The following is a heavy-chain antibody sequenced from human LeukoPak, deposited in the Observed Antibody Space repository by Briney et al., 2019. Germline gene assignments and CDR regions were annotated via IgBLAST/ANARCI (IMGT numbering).Heavy chain of an antibody. J-gene: IGHJ4*02. CDR3: ARDRSTSIDY. CDR2: ISFDGSNK. D-gene: IGHD3-3*02. CDR1: GFTFSDYA. Sequence: GGSLRLSCAASGFTFSDYAMHWVRQAPGKGLEWVAIISFDGSNKYYADSVKGRVTISRDNSKNTLYLQMNSLRPEDTAVYYCARDRSTSIDYWGQGTLVTVSS. V-gene: IGHV3-30*04.